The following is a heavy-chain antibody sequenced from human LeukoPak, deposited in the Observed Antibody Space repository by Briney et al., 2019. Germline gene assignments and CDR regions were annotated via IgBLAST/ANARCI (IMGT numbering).Heavy chain of an antibody. D-gene: IGHD1-7*01. CDR3: AKEAKNWNYNWFDP. J-gene: IGHJ5*02. CDR1: GFTFDDYA. Sequence: GGSLRLSCAAPGFTFDDYAMHWVRQAPGKGLEWVSLISGDGGSTYYADSVKGRFTISRDNSKNSLYLQMNSLRTEDTALYCCAKEAKNWNYNWFDPWGQGTLVTVSS. V-gene: IGHV3-43*02. CDR2: ISGDGGST.